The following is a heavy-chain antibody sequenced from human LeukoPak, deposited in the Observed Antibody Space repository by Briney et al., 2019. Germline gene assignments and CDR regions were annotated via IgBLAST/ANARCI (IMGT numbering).Heavy chain of an antibody. D-gene: IGHD3-16*01. CDR3: ERTTSGGLDI. CDR1: GGSIRSHY. Sequence: KASETLSLTCTVSGGSIRSHYWSWIRQPPGKGLEWIGYIYYSGSTNYNPSLKGRVTISVDTSKNQFSLKLSSVTAADTAVYYCERTTSGGLDIWGQGTMVTVSS. CDR2: IYYSGST. V-gene: IGHV4-59*11. J-gene: IGHJ3*02.